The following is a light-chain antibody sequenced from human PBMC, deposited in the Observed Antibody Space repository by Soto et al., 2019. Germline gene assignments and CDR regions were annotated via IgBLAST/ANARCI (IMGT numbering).Light chain of an antibody. CDR1: TSDVGGYNY. CDR2: EVS. CDR3: SSYTSSSTRV. Sequence: QSALTQPASVSGPPGRSFTISCPGTTSDVGGYNYVSWYQHHPGKAPKLMIYEVSNRPSGVSNRFSGSKSGNTASLTISGLQAEDEADYYCSSYTSSSTRVFGGGTKVTVL. V-gene: IGLV2-14*01. J-gene: IGLJ3*02.